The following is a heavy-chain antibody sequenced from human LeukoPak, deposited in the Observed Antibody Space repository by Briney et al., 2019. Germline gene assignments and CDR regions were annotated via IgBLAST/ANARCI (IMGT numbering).Heavy chain of an antibody. J-gene: IGHJ6*03. V-gene: IGHV3-21*01. D-gene: IGHD3-3*01. CDR1: GFTFSSYS. Sequence: GGSLRLSCAASGFTFSSYSMNWVRQAPGKGLEWVSSISSSSSYIYYADSLKGRFTISRDNSKNTLFLQMNSLRADDTAVYYCARGQRAHVEWSSYMDVWGKGTTVTVSS. CDR3: ARGQRAHVEWSSYMDV. CDR2: ISSSSSYI.